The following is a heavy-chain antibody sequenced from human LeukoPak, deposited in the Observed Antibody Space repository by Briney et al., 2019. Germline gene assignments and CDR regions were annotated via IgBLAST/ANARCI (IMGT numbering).Heavy chain of an antibody. D-gene: IGHD5-18*01. Sequence: GGSLRLSCAASGFTFSNYVMHWIRQAPGKGLEWVALIAYDGGEKYYADSVKGRFTISRDNSKNTLYLQMNSLRAEDTAMFYCARARGDSSPASRYFDYWGQGALVTVSS. CDR3: ARARGDSSPASRYFDY. CDR1: GFTFSNYV. CDR2: IAYDGGEK. V-gene: IGHV3-30-3*01. J-gene: IGHJ4*02.